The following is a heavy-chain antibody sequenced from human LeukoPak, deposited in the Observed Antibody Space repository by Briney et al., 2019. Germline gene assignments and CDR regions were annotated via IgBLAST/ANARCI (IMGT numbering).Heavy chain of an antibody. CDR3: ARPSPFCGADCHRYFDY. D-gene: IGHD2-21*02. CDR1: GFTFSTYS. V-gene: IGHV3-23*01. J-gene: IGHJ4*02. CDR2: ISDKGDTT. Sequence: PGGSLRLSCAASGFTFSTYSMTWVRQAPGKGLEWVSIISDKGDTTYYADSVKGRFTISRDNSKNTLYLQMNSLGAEDTAVYYCARPSPFCGADCHRYFDYWGQGTLVTVSS.